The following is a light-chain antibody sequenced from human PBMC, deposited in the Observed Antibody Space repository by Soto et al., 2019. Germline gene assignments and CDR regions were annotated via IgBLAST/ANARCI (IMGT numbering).Light chain of an antibody. J-gene: IGKJ3*01. CDR3: LQHYAFPFT. CDR2: TIS. CDR1: QDIGTS. Sequence: DIQMTQSPSSLSASVGGRVTITCRASQDIGTSLDWFQQKPGTAPKRLIYTISDLQIGVPSRFSGGGSGTEFTLTISSLQPEDSATYYCLQHYAFPFTFGPGTKVHV. V-gene: IGKV1-17*01.